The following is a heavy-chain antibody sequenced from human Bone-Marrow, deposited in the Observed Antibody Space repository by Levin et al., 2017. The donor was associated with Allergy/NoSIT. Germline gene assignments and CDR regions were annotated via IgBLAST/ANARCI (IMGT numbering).Heavy chain of an antibody. D-gene: IGHD2-2*01. CDR2: ISGYKGNT. J-gene: IGHJ4*02. CDR3: ARVGSGSSTSCQGDY. Sequence: ASVKVSCKASGYSFTSYGISWVRQAPGQGLEWMGWISGYKGNTNYAQKLQGRVTMTTDTSTSTAYMELRSLRSDDTAVYYCARVGSGSSTSCQGDYWGQGTLVTVSS. CDR1: GYSFTSYG. V-gene: IGHV1-18*01.